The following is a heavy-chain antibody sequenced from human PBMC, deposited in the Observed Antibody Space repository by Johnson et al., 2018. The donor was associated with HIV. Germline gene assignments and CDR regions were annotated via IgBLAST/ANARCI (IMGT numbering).Heavy chain of an antibody. J-gene: IGHJ3*01. CDR2: ISFDGSNK. CDR3: ARAPHDAFDV. Sequence: QVQLVESGGGVVQPGRSLRLSCAASGFTFSSFGMHWVRQAPGKGLEWVAVISFDGSNKYYADSVKGRFTISRDNSDNTMYLQMNSLRDEDTAVYYCARAPHDAFDVWGQGTMVTVSS. V-gene: IGHV3-30*19. CDR1: GFTFSSFG.